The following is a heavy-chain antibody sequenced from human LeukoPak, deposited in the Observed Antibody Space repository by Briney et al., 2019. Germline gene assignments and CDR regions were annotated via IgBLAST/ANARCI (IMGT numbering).Heavy chain of an antibody. D-gene: IGHD3-10*01. CDR3: ARDEYGSGSYYSYYYYYMDV. Sequence: GGSLRLSCAASGFTFSSYAMHWVRQAPGKGLEWVAVISYDGSNKYYADSVKGRFTISRDNAKNSLYLQTNSLRAEDTAVYYCARDEYGSGSYYSYYYYYMDVWGKGTTVTVSS. CDR1: GFTFSSYA. V-gene: IGHV3-30*04. J-gene: IGHJ6*03. CDR2: ISYDGSNK.